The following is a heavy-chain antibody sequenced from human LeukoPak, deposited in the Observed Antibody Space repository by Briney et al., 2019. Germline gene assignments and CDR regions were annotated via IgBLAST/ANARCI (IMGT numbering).Heavy chain of an antibody. CDR1: GFTFSSYA. J-gene: IGHJ2*01. CDR3: ARDLAAGEHFYFDL. Sequence: PGRSLRLSCAASGFTFSSYAMHWVRQAPGKGLEYVSAISSNGGSTYYADSVKGRFTISRDNSKNTLYLQMSSLRAEDTAVYYCARDLAAGEHFYFDLWGRGALVTVSS. D-gene: IGHD7-27*01. CDR2: ISSNGGST. V-gene: IGHV3-64D*06.